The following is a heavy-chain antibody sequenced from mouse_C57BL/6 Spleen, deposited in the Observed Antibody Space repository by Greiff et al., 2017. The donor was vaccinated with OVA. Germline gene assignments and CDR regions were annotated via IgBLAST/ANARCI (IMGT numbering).Heavy chain of an antibody. V-gene: IGHV1-63*01. CDR1: GYTFTNYW. D-gene: IGHD2-3*01. Sequence: QVQLQQSGAELVRPGTSVKMSCKASGYTFTNYWIGWAKQRPGHGLEWIGDIYPGGGYTNYNEKFKGQATLTADKSSSTAYMQFSSLTSEDSATYYSARRNDGYYRYFDVWGTGTTVTVSS. J-gene: IGHJ1*03. CDR2: IYPGGGYT. CDR3: ARRNDGYYRYFDV.